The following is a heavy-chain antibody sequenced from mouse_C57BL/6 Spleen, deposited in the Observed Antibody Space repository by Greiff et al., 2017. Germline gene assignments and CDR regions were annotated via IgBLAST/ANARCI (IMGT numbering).Heavy chain of an antibody. J-gene: IGHJ3*01. CDR2: INPSSGYT. D-gene: IGHD1-1*02. V-gene: IGHV1-4*01. CDR1: GYTFTSYT. CDR3: ARQVMGDWLAY. Sequence: QVQLQQSGAELARPGASVKMSCKASGYTFTSYTMHWVKQRPGQGLEWIGYINPSSGYTKYNQKFKDKATLTADKSSSTAYMQLSSLTSEDSAVYYCARQVMGDWLAYWGQGTLVTVSA.